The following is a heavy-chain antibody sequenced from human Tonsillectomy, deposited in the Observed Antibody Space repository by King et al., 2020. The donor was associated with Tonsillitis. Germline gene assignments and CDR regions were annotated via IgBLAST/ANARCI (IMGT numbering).Heavy chain of an antibody. Sequence: VQLVESGGGLIQPGRSLRLSCAASGFTFHEYAMHWVRQAPGKGLEWVSTINWNSGNIAYADSVKGRFTISRDNAKNSLYLQMSSLRAEDTALYYCAKGGSSGYYPLTRNWFDPWGQGTLVTVSS. CDR3: AKGGSSGYYPLTRNWFDP. D-gene: IGHD3-22*01. V-gene: IGHV3-9*01. J-gene: IGHJ5*02. CDR2: INWNSGNI. CDR1: GFTFHEYA.